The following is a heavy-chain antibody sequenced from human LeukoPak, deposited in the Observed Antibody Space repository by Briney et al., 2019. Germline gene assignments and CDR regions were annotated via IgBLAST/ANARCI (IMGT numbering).Heavy chain of an antibody. J-gene: IGHJ6*02. D-gene: IGHD2-2*01. Sequence: PGGSLRLSCAASGSTFSSYDMHWVRQATGKGLEWVSAIGTAGDTYYPGSVKGRFTISRENAKNSLYLQMNSLRAGDTAVYYCARERTHYGMDVWGQGTTVTVSS. V-gene: IGHV3-13*01. CDR1: GSTFSSYD. CDR3: ARERTHYGMDV. CDR2: IGTAGDT.